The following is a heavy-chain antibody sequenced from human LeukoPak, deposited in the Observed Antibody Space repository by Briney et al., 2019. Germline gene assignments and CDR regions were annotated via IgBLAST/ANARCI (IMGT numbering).Heavy chain of an antibody. V-gene: IGHV3-23*01. Sequence: GGPLRLSCAASGFTFSSYAMSWVRQAPGKGLEWVSAISGSGGSTYYADSVKGRFTISRDNSKNTLYLQMNSLRAEDTAVYYCAKAVTTRKSYWYFDLWGRGTLVTVSS. CDR3: AKAVTTRKSYWYFDL. J-gene: IGHJ2*01. CDR2: ISGSGGST. CDR1: GFTFSSYA. D-gene: IGHD4-11*01.